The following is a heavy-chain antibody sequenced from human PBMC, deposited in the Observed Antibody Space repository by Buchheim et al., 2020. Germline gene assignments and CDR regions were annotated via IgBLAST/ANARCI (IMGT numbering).Heavy chain of an antibody. CDR1: GFTFSSYG. J-gene: IGHJ6*02. V-gene: IGHV3-30*18. CDR3: AKEMSDGSGPYYYYGMDV. Sequence: QVQLVESGGGVVQPGRSLRLSCAASGFTFSSYGMHWVRQAPGKGLEWVAVISYDGSNKYYADSVKGRFTISRDNSKNTLYLQMNSLRAEDTAVYYCAKEMSDGSGPYYYYGMDVWGQGT. CDR2: ISYDGSNK. D-gene: IGHD3-10*01.